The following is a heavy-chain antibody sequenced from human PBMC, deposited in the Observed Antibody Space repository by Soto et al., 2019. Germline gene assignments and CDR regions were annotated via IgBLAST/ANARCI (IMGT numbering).Heavy chain of an antibody. CDR1: EYTFTSYY. CDR2: INPSGGST. CDR3: ARGHYDILTGYYTGYYYYYGMDV. J-gene: IGHJ6*02. V-gene: IGHV1-46*01. Sequence: ASVKVSCKASEYTFTSYYMHWVRQAPGQGLEWMGIINPSGGSTSYAQKFQGRVTMTRDTSTSTVYMELSSLRSEDTAVYYCARGHYDILTGYYTGYYYYYGMDVWGQGTTVTVSS. D-gene: IGHD3-9*01.